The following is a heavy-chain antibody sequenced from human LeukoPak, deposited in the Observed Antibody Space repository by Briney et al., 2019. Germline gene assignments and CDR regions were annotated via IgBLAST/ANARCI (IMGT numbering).Heavy chain of an antibody. V-gene: IGHV3-21*01. J-gene: IGHJ4*02. Sequence: PGGSLRLSCAASGFTFSSYSMNWVRQAPGKGLEWVSSISSNGSYIYYADSVKGRFTISRDNAKNSLYLQLSSLRAEDTAVYYCARTVATIRVGFDYWGQGTLVTVSS. CDR3: ARTVATIRVGFDY. CDR2: ISSNGSYI. CDR1: GFTFSSYS. D-gene: IGHD5-12*01.